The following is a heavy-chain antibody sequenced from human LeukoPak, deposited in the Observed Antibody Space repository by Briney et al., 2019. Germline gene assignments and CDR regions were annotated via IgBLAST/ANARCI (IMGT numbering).Heavy chain of an antibody. Sequence: GGSLRLSCAASGFTVSSNYMSWVRQAPGKGLEWVSVIYSGGSTYYADSVKGRFTISRDNSKNTLYLQMNSLRAEDTAVYYCAKGAKEYSSSWYSWFDPWGQGTLVAVSS. CDR3: AKGAKEYSSSWYSWFDP. D-gene: IGHD6-13*01. CDR2: IYSGGST. V-gene: IGHV3-53*01. CDR1: GFTVSSNY. J-gene: IGHJ5*02.